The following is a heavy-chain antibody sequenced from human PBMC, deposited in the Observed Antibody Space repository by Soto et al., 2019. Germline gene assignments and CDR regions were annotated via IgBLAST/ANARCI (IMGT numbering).Heavy chain of an antibody. CDR3: ARDGVVTPFHPTPYYYYGMDV. J-gene: IGHJ6*02. Sequence: QVQLVQSGAEVKKPGSSVKVSCKASGGTFSSYTISWVRQAPGQGLEWMGRIIPILGIANYAQKFQGRVTITADKSTSTAYMELSSLRSEDTAVYYCARDGVVTPFHPTPYYYYGMDVWGQGTTVTVSS. CDR2: IIPILGIA. CDR1: GGTFSSYT. D-gene: IGHD2-15*01. V-gene: IGHV1-69*08.